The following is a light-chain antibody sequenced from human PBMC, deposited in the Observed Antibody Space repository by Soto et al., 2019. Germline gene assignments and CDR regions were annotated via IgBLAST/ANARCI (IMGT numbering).Light chain of an antibody. Sequence: DIQMTHSPSTLSGSVGDRVTITCRASQTISSWLAWYQQKPGKAPKLLIYKASTLKSGVPSRFSGSGSGTEFTLTISSLQPEDFATYYCQQLSNYPITFGQGTLLEIK. CDR2: KAS. CDR1: QTISSW. CDR3: QQLSNYPIT. V-gene: IGKV1-5*03. J-gene: IGKJ5*01.